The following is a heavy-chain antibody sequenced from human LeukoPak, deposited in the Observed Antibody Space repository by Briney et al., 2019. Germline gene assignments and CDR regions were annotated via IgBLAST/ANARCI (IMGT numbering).Heavy chain of an antibody. CDR3: ARSGSSGYYLYFDY. V-gene: IGHV4-59*01. J-gene: IGHJ4*02. CDR1: GGSISSYY. D-gene: IGHD3-22*01. Sequence: SETLSLTCTVSGGSISSYYWSWIRQPPGKGLEWIGYIYYSGSTNYNPSLKSRVTISVDTSKNQFSLKLSSVTAADTAVYYCARSGSSGYYLYFDYWGQGTLVTVSP. CDR2: IYYSGST.